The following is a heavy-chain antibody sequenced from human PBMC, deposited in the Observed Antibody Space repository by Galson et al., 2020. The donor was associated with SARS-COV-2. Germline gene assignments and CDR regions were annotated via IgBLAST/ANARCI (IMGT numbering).Heavy chain of an antibody. CDR3: ALLGGIATAELGYFDY. J-gene: IGHJ4*02. CDR1: GYTYTDYF. D-gene: IGHD6-13*01. V-gene: IGHV1-46*01. Sequence: ASVTDTCQASGYTYTDYFMHWVRPAAGQGLEWMGIINPSGGNTADPQKFQGRLTMTSDTSTSTVYMELSSLTSEDTAVYYCALLGGIATAELGYFDYWGQGTLVTVSS. CDR2: INPSGGNT.